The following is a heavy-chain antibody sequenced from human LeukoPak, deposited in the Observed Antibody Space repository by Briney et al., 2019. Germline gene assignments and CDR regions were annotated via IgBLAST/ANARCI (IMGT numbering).Heavy chain of an antibody. CDR1: GFTFSGSA. Sequence: PGGSLRLSCAASGFTFSGSAMHWVRQASGKGLEWVGRIRSKANSYATAYAASVKGRFTISSDDSKNTAYLQMNSLKTEDTAVYYCTRPGSGNSLGGDYWGQGTLVTVSS. CDR3: TRPGSGNSLGGDY. V-gene: IGHV3-73*01. J-gene: IGHJ4*02. CDR2: IRSKANSYAT. D-gene: IGHD1-7*01.